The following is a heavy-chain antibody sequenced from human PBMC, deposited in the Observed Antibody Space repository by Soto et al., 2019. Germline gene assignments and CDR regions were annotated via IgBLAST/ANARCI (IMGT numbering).Heavy chain of an antibody. Sequence: LPLPCAVYGGSFSGYYWSCIRQPPGKGLEWIGEINHSGSTNYNPSLKSRVTISVDTSKNQFSLKLSSVTAADTAVYYCARSLLFLYWVNGMDXSCQGTFVTVS. D-gene: IGHD3-3*01. V-gene: IGHV4-34*01. CDR2: INHSGST. CDR3: ARSLLFLYWVNGMDX. J-gene: IGHJ6*02. CDR1: GGSFSGYY.